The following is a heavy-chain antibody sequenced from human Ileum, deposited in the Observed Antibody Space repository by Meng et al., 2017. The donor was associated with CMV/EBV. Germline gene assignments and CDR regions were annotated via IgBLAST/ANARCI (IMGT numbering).Heavy chain of an antibody. CDR3: VKDYHATSSVNYGKVFFDD. CDR1: SYA. V-gene: IGHV3-23*03. CDR2: REQGGNKI. D-gene: IGHD3-10*01. Sequence: SYAGRWVRQARGKGLEWIASREQGGNKINYAESVKDRFTISRDNSKNTVYLQMRSLKAEDTVVYVCVKDYHATSSVNYGKVFFDDWGLGTVVTVSS. J-gene: IGHJ4*02.